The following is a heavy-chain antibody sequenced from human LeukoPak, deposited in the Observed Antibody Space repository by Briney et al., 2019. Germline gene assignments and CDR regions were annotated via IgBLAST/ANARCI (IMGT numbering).Heavy chain of an antibody. J-gene: IGHJ4*02. CDR3: ARGYCSGGYY. Sequence: GESLRLSCAASGFTVSSHYMNWVRQAPGKGLEWVSVIYSGGATYYADSVKGRFTISRDKSKNTLYLQMNSLRAEDTAVYYCARGYCSGGYYWGQGTLVTVSS. D-gene: IGHD2-15*01. CDR1: GFTVSSHY. CDR2: IYSGGAT. V-gene: IGHV3-66*01.